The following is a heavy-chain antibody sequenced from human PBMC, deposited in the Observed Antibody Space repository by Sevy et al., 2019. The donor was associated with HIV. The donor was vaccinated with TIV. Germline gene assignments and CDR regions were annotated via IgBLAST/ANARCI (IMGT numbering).Heavy chain of an antibody. D-gene: IGHD2-2*01. CDR2: ISGSSSYT. Sequence: GGSLRLSCAASGFTFSDYYINWIRQAPGKGLEWVSYISGSSSYTNYADSVKGRFTISRDNAKNSLYLQMNSLRAEDTAVYYCARVGCSISSCPKGDAFDIGGQGTMVTVSS. V-gene: IGHV3-11*06. CDR1: GFTFSDYY. CDR3: ARVGCSISSCPKGDAFDI. J-gene: IGHJ3*02.